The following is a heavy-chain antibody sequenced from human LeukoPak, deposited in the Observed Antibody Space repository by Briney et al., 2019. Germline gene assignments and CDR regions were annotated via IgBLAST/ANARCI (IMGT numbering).Heavy chain of an antibody. D-gene: IGHD6-19*01. V-gene: IGHV3-21*01. CDR1: GFTFSRYS. CDR2: ITTSSSYI. CDR3: ARGGSGWYHWFDS. J-gene: IGHJ5*01. Sequence: GGSPRLSCAASGFTFSRYSMNWVRQAPGKGLEGVSSITTSSSYIYYVDSVKGRFTISRDNAKNSLSLQMNSLRAEDTAMYYCARGGSGWYHWFDSWGQGTLVTVSS.